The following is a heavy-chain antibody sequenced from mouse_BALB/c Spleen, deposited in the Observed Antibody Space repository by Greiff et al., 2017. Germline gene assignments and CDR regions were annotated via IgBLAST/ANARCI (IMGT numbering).Heavy chain of an antibody. V-gene: IGHV1-87*01. Sequence: QVQLQQSGAELARPGASVKLSCTASGYTFTSYWMQWVKQRPGQGLEWIGAIYPGDGDTRYTQKFKGKATLTADKSSSTAYMQLSSLASEDSAVYYCARGGLVAFDYWGQGTTLTVSS. J-gene: IGHJ2*01. CDR2: IYPGDGDT. D-gene: IGHD1-1*01. CDR1: GYTFTSYW. CDR3: ARGGLVAFDY.